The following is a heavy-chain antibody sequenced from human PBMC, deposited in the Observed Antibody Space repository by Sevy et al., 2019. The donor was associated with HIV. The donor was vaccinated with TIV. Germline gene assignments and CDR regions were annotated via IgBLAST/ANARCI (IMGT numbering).Heavy chain of an antibody. J-gene: IGHJ4*02. CDR3: ARDPTNYVWGSYRYSYYFDY. Sequence: GGSLRLSCAASGFTFSSYAMHWVRQAPGKGLEWVAVISYDGSNKYYADSVKGRFTISRDNSKNTLYLQMNSLRAKDTAVYYCARDPTNYVWGSYRYSYYFDYWGQGTLVTVSS. V-gene: IGHV3-30-3*01. D-gene: IGHD3-16*02. CDR1: GFTFSSYA. CDR2: ISYDGSNK.